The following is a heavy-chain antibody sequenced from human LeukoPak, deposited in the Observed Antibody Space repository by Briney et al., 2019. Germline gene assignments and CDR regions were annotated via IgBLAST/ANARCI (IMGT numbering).Heavy chain of an antibody. CDR2: ISSSSSTI. CDR3: ASLSLRWSDY. J-gene: IGHJ4*02. Sequence: GGSLRLSCAASGFTFSSYSMNWDRQAPGKGLEWVSYISSSSSTIYYADSVKGRFTIPRDNAKNSLYLQMNSLRAEDTAVYYCASLSLRWSDYWGQGTLVTASS. V-gene: IGHV3-48*04. CDR1: GFTFSSYS. D-gene: IGHD4-23*01.